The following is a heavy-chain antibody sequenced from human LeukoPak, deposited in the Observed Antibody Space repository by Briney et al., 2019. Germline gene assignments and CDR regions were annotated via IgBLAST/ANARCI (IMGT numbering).Heavy chain of an antibody. J-gene: IGHJ6*03. D-gene: IGHD6-13*01. CDR2: IYSGGST. Sequence: GGSLRLSCAASGFTVSSNYMSWVRQAPGKGLEWVSVIYSGGSTYYADSVKGRFTISRDNSKNTLYLQMNSLRSDDTAVYYCASSSSSWSPLNYYYYMDVWGKGTTVTVSS. CDR3: ASSSSSWSPLNYYYYMDV. CDR1: GFTVSSNY. V-gene: IGHV3-53*05.